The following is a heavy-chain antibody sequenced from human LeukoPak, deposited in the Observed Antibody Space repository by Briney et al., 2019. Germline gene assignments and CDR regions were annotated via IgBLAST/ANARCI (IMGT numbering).Heavy chain of an antibody. D-gene: IGHD6-19*01. V-gene: IGHV3-74*01. CDR3: ARTFGRGRSPGDWFDP. J-gene: IGHJ5*02. Sequence: TGGSLRLSCTASGFPFSNYWMHWVRQGPGKGLEWVSRIYSDGSSTTYADSVKGRFTISRDNAKNTLYLQMSSLRVDATAVYYCARTFGRGRSPGDWFDPWGQGTLVTVSS. CDR1: GFPFSNYW. CDR2: IYSDGSST.